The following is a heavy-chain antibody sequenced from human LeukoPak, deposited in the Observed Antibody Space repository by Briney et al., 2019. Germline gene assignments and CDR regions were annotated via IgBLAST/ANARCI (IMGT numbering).Heavy chain of an antibody. CDR3: TGNYYGSGSYADFDY. Sequence: GGSLRLSCTASGFTFSGSALHWVRQASGKGLEWVGRIRSTANGYATAYAASVKGRFTISRDDSKNTAYLQMDSLKTEDTAVYYCTGNYYGSGSYADFDYWGQGTLVTVSS. D-gene: IGHD3-10*01. V-gene: IGHV3-73*01. CDR2: IRSTANGYAT. J-gene: IGHJ4*02. CDR1: GFTFSGSA.